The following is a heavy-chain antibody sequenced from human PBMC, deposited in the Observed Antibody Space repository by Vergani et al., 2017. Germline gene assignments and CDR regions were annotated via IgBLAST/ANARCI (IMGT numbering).Heavy chain of an antibody. CDR2: IYHSGST. J-gene: IGHJ4*02. V-gene: IGHV4-30-2*01. CDR1: GGSISSGGYS. D-gene: IGHD3-22*01. Sequence: QLQLQESGSGLVKPSQTLSLTCAVSGGSISSGGYSWSWIRQPPGKGLEWIGYIYHSGSTYYNPSLKSRVTISVDRSKNQFSLKLSSVTAADTAVYYCASYYYGSSGYPYYFDYWGQGTLVTVSS. CDR3: ASYYYGSSGYPYYFDY.